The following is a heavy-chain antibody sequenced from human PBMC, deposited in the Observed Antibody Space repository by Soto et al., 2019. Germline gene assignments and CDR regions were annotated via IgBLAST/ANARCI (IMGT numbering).Heavy chain of an antibody. CDR2: IGSSGST. Sequence: LRLSCSASGFTFRSYTLSLVGQAPVKGLEWVSTIGSSGSTYYADSAKGRFTISRDNSKNTLYLQMNSLRAEDTAIYYCAKDLGAVPGTGDGFDHWGQGTLVTVSS. J-gene: IGHJ4*02. CDR1: GFTFRSYT. D-gene: IGHD6-19*01. V-gene: IGHV3-23*01. CDR3: AKDLGAVPGTGDGFDH.